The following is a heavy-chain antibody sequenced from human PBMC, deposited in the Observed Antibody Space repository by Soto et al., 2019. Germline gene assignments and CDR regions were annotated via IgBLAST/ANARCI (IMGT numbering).Heavy chain of an antibody. J-gene: IGHJ5*02. CDR3: AGLTYNYYESSGHYNWFDP. Sequence: PGESLKISCQTSGYSFTTYWIAWVRQMPGKGLEWMGVVYPGDSDTKYSPSFQGHVTISADRSSSTAFLQWSSLKASDTAVYYCAGLTYNYYESSGHYNWFDPWGQGTLVTVSS. CDR2: VYPGDSDT. V-gene: IGHV5-51*03. D-gene: IGHD3-22*01. CDR1: GYSFTTYW.